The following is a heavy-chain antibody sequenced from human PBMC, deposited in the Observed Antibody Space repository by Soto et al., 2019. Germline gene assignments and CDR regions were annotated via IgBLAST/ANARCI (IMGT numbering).Heavy chain of an antibody. V-gene: IGHV3-9*01. CDR1: GFTLNDYA. Sequence: EVKLVESGGGLVQPGRSLRLSCAASGFTLNDYAMHWVRQVPGKGLEWVSSIDWNAETLDYADSVKCRFTISRDNAKNSLYLQINSLRTEDTALYYCTKCRFSWVESGMEVWGEGTTVTVSS. CDR3: TKCRFSWVESGMEV. CDR2: IDWNAETL. J-gene: IGHJ6*01.